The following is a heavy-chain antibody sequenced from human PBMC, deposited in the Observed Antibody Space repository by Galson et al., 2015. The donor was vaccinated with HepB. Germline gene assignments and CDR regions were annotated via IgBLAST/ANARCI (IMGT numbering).Heavy chain of an antibody. D-gene: IGHD2-2*01. CDR1: GGTFSGYA. V-gene: IGHV1-69*04. CDR2: IIPILGIA. CDR3: ARVVVVPAAGGPGAFDI. J-gene: IGHJ3*02. Sequence: SVKVSCKASGGTFSGYAISWVRQAPGQGLEWMGRIIPILGIANYAQKFQGRVTITADKSTSTAYMELSSLRSEDTAVYYCARVVVVPAAGGPGAFDIWGQGTMVTVSS.